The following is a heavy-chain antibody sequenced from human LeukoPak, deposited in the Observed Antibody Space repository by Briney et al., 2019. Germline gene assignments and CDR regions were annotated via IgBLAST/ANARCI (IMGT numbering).Heavy chain of an antibody. V-gene: IGHV3-30-3*01. Sequence: GGSLRLSCAASGFTFSYYAMHWVRQAPGKGLEWVAFISSDGSDKYYADSMKGRFTISRDNSKNTLYLQMTSLRGEDTAMYYCAREGTARDAFDIWGQGTMVTV. D-gene: IGHD2-21*02. CDR1: GFTFSYYA. CDR3: AREGTARDAFDI. J-gene: IGHJ3*02. CDR2: ISSDGSDK.